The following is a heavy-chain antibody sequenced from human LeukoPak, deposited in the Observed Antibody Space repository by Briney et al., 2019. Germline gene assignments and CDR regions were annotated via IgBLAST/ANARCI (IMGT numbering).Heavy chain of an antibody. CDR2: FDPEQNTM. CDR1: VDILTELS. V-gene: IGHV1-24*01. J-gene: IGHJ4*02. Sequence: ASLKVSCEVSVDILTELSIRWGRQAPGEGVGCRGGFDPEQNTMIYAQRLQGRVRMTEDTSKDTASMELNSMRSEDTGIYYCETRSGDFWSGYVNWGQGTLVTVSS. D-gene: IGHD3-3*01. CDR3: ETRSGDFWSGYVN.